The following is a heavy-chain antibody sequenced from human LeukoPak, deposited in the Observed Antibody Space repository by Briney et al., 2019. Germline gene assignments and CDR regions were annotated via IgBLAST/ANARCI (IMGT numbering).Heavy chain of an antibody. CDR3: AKVPNWNYLWFDP. J-gene: IGHJ5*02. Sequence: GGSLRLSCAASGFTFSSYAIHWVRQAPGKGLEWVAVISYDGSTKYNADSVKGRFTISRDNSKNTLYLQMNSLRAEDTAVYYCAKVPNWNYLWFDPWGQGTLVTVSS. CDR1: GFTFSSYA. D-gene: IGHD1-7*01. CDR2: ISYDGSTK. V-gene: IGHV3-30*04.